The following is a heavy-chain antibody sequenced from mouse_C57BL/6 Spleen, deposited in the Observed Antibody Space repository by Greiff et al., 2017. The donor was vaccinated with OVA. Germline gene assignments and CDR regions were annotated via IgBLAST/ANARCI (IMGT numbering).Heavy chain of an antibody. CDR3: TRGDYDDFDY. CDR1: GYTFTDYE. V-gene: IGHV1-15*01. CDR2: IDPETGGT. J-gene: IGHJ2*01. Sequence: QVQLKQSGAELVRPGASVTLSCKASGYTFTDYEMHWVKQTPVHGLEWIGAIDPETGGTAYNQKFKGKAILTADKSSSTAYMELRSLTSEDSAVYYCTRGDYDDFDYWGQGTTLTVSS. D-gene: IGHD2-4*01.